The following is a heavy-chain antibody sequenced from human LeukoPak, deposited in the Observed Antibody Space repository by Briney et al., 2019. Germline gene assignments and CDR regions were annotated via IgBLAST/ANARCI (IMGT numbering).Heavy chain of an antibody. V-gene: IGHV3-30*18. CDR3: AKAGIAAAGNPPYFDY. CDR1: GFTFSSYG. Sequence: PGRSLRLSWAASGFTFSSYGMHWVRQAPGKGLEWVAVVSYDGSNKYYADSVKGRFTISRDNSKNTLYLQMNSLRAEDTAVYYCAKAGIAAAGNPPYFDYWGQGTLVTVSS. J-gene: IGHJ4*02. CDR2: VSYDGSNK. D-gene: IGHD6-13*01.